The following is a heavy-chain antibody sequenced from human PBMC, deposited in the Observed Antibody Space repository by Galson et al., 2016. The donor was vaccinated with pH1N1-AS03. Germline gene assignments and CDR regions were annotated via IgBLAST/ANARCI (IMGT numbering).Heavy chain of an antibody. D-gene: IGHD4-17*01. CDR3: TKEGYGDYFDY. CDR1: GFTFRYAW. V-gene: IGHV3-15*01. CDR2: IKSKTDGGTT. J-gene: IGHJ4*02. Sequence: SLRLSCAASGFTFRYAWMSWVRQAPGKGLEWVGRIKSKTDGGTTDFAAPVEARFTISRDDSKNMLYLQMNSLKTEDSAMYYCTKEGYGDYFDYWGQGTLVTVSP.